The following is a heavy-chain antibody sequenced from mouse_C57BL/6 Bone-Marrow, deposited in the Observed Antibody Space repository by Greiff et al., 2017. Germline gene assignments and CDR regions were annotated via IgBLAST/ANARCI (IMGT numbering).Heavy chain of an antibody. Sequence: VQLQQSGPGLVKPSQSLSLTCSVTGYSITSGYYWNWIRQFPGNKLEWMGYISYDGSNNYNPSLKNRISITRDTSKNQFFLKLNSVTTEDTATYYCARVGYYCGSRVDYWGQGTSVTVSS. CDR2: ISYDGSN. D-gene: IGHD1-1*01. J-gene: IGHJ4*01. V-gene: IGHV3-6*01. CDR3: ARVGYYCGSRVDY. CDR1: GYSITSGYY.